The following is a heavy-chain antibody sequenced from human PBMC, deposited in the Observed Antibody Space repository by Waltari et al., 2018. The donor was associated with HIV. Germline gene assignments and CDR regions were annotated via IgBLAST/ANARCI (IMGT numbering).Heavy chain of an antibody. CDR2: ILSNDEK. J-gene: IGHJ4*02. CDR3: ARILNPSQPYFDY. V-gene: IGHV2-26*01. Sequence: QVTLKESGPVLVKPAETLTLPCTVSGFSLSNVRVGVSWIRQPPGKALEWLEHILSNDEKSYRPSLKSRLAVSKDTSKSQVVLSLTNLDPEDTATYYCARILNPSQPYFDYWGSGTQVTVSS. CDR1: GFSLSNVRVG.